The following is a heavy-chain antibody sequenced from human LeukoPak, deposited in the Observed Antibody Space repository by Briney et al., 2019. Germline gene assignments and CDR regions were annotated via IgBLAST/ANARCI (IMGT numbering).Heavy chain of an antibody. Sequence: GGSLRLSCAACGFTLSSYWMSWVRQAPGKGGEGVANIKQDGSENYYVDSVKCRFTISIDNAKNSLYLQMNSLRAEDTAVYYCARDRYYCSGSYYLGDYWGQGTLVTVSS. D-gene: IGHD3-10*01. V-gene: IGHV3-7*01. J-gene: IGHJ4*02. CDR3: ARDRYYCSGSYYLGDY. CDR1: GFTLSSYW. CDR2: IKQDGSEN.